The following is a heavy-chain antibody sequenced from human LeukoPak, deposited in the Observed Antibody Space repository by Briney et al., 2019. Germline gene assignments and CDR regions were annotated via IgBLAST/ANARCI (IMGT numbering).Heavy chain of an antibody. V-gene: IGHV4-59*01. CDR3: ARGEAQVVSAFDY. Sequence: SETLSLTRTVSGGSISPYYWSWIRQPPGKGLEWIGYISYRGTTNYNPSLKTRVAISVDTSKNQFSLNLSSVTAADTAIYFCARGEAQVVSAFDYWGQGALVTVSS. J-gene: IGHJ4*02. CDR1: GGSISPYY. D-gene: IGHD2-15*01. CDR2: ISYRGTT.